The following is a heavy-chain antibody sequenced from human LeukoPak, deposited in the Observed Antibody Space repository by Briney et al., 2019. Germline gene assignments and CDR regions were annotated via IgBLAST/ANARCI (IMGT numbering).Heavy chain of an antibody. V-gene: IGHV1-2*02. CDR3: ARGPKGSFTGGIFYSDNYYFDF. Sequence: ASVKVSCKASGYTFTGYFIDWVRQAPGQGLELMGWIDPNSGDIDYSQKFEGRVTMTRDTSISTAYMGLSRLRSDDTAVYFCARGPKGSFTGGIFYSDNYYFDFWGQGTLVTVSS. CDR1: GYTFTGYF. J-gene: IGHJ4*02. CDR2: IDPNSGDI. D-gene: IGHD2-8*02.